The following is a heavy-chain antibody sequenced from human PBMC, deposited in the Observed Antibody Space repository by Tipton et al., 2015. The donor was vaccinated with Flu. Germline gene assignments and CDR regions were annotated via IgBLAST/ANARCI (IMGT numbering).Heavy chain of an antibody. V-gene: IGHV3-23*01. Sequence: SLRLSCAASGFTFSDYAMNWVRQAPGKGLEWVSGISGHGVTMYYADSVKGRFTISRDNSKSTLWLQMNSLRAEDTAVYYCAKERGFLVDTTMPEYWGQGTLVTVSS. CDR1: GFTFSDYA. D-gene: IGHD5-18*01. J-gene: IGHJ4*02. CDR3: AKERGFLVDTTMPEY. CDR2: ISGHGVTM.